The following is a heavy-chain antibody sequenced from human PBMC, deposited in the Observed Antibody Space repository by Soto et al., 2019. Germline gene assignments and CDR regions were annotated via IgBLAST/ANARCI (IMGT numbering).Heavy chain of an antibody. D-gene: IGHD3-10*01. CDR3: AREVPAYYYCSRQNWFDP. Sequence: QVQLVQSGAEVKKPGASVKVSCKASGYSFTSYGISWVRQAPGQGLEWMGWISAYNGNTNYAQKLQGRVTMTTDTSTSTAYMELRSLSSAHTAVYYCAREVPAYYYCSRQNWFDPWGQGTLVTVSS. V-gene: IGHV1-18*01. J-gene: IGHJ5*02. CDR1: GYSFTSYG. CDR2: ISAYNGNT.